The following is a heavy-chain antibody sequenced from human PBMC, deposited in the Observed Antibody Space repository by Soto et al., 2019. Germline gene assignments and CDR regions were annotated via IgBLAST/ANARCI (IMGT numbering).Heavy chain of an antibody. Sequence: QVQLVQSGAEVKKPGASVKVSCKASGYTFTSYGISWVRQAPGQGLEWMGWISAYNGNTNYAQKLQGRVTMTTDTSTSTDYMELRSLRSDDTAVYYCARDSGYGDYEAFVDVSGQGTTVTVSS. V-gene: IGHV1-18*01. CDR2: ISAYNGNT. J-gene: IGHJ6*02. CDR1: GYTFTSYG. D-gene: IGHD4-17*01. CDR3: ARDSGYGDYEAFVDV.